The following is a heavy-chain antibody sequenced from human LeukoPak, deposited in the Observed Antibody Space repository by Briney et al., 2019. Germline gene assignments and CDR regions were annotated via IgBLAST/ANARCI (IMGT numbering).Heavy chain of an antibody. V-gene: IGHV3-21*01. D-gene: IGHD1-1*01. CDR2: ISSSSSYI. CDR1: GFTFSSYS. Sequence: GGSLRLSCAASGFTFSSYSMNWVRQAPGKGLEWVSSISSSSSYIYYADSVKGRFTISRDNAKNSLYLQMNSLRAEDTAVYYCARGTNWNDPTRRTSLIRISGVNWFDPWGQGTLVTVSS. CDR3: ARGTNWNDPTRRTSLIRISGVNWFDP. J-gene: IGHJ5*02.